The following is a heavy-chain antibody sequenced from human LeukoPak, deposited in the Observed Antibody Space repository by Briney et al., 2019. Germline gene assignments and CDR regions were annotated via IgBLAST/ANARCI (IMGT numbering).Heavy chain of an antibody. CDR3: ARQFRDSSGYYSYYFDY. CDR1: GYSFTTYW. J-gene: IGHJ4*02. Sequence: GESLKISCKCSGYSFTTYWIGWVRQMPGRGLEWMGIIYPGDSDTRSSPSFQGQVTISADKSISTAYLQWSSLKASDTAMYYCARQFRDSSGYYSYYFDYWGQGTLVTVSS. CDR2: IYPGDSDT. V-gene: IGHV5-51*01. D-gene: IGHD3-22*01.